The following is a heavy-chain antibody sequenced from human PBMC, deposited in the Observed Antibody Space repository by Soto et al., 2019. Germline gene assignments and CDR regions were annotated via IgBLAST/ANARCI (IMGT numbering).Heavy chain of an antibody. Sequence: QVQLVESGGGVVQPGRSLRLSCAASGFTFSSYGMHWVRQAPGKGLEWVAVIWYDGSNKYYADSVKGRFTISRDNSKNTLYLQMNRLSVEDRAVYYCAREGYRSGGGNYYYGMDVWGQGTTVTVSS. V-gene: IGHV3-33*01. D-gene: IGHD6-19*01. CDR3: AREGYRSGGGNYYYGMDV. J-gene: IGHJ6*02. CDR2: IWYDGSNK. CDR1: GFTFSSYG.